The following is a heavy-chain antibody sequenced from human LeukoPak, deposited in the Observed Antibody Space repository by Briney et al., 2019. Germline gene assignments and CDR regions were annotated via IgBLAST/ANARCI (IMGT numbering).Heavy chain of an antibody. CDR2: IIPIFGTA. CDR3: ARGLVPTRMINNWFDP. Sequence: SVKVSCKASGYTFTGYYMHWVRQAPGQGLEWMGGIIPIFGTANYAQKFQGRVTITADESTSTAYMELSSLRSEDTAVYYCARGLVPTRMINNWFDPWGQGTLVTVSS. CDR1: GYTFTGYY. J-gene: IGHJ5*02. D-gene: IGHD3-16*01. V-gene: IGHV1-69*13.